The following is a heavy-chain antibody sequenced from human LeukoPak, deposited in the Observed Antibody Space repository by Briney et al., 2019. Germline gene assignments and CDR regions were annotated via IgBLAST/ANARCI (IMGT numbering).Heavy chain of an antibody. Sequence: GGSLRLFCSPSGFTLSSYAMHWARDAPRRGREYVSAIIRNGGRTYYADSVKRRFTISRDNSKNTLYLQMSSLRAEDTAVYYCVKEVWGCSSTSCYVFGDYWGQGTLVTVSS. D-gene: IGHD2-2*01. CDR2: IIRNGGRT. V-gene: IGHV3-64D*06. CDR3: VKEVWGCSSTSCYVFGDY. J-gene: IGHJ4*02. CDR1: GFTLSSYA.